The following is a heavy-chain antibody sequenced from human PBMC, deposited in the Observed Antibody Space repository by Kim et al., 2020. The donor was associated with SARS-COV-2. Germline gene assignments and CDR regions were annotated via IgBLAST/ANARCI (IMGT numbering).Heavy chain of an antibody. Sequence: GGSLRLSCAASGFIFNNASMNWVRQAPGKGLEWVGVITCNATGGTSAYSVPVKGTFPLASYDSTNTLYLQMYRLKTLETVVYSCSSYLSAYCGGFSYYF. V-gene: IGHV3-15*01. CDR1: GFIFNNAS. J-gene: IGHJ2*01. CDR2: ITCNATGGTS. D-gene: IGHD2-21*01. CDR3: SSYLSAYCGGFSYYF.